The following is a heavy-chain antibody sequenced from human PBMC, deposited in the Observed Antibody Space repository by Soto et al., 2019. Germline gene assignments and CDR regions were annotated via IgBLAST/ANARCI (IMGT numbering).Heavy chain of an antibody. CDR1: GFTFSNYE. D-gene: IGHD3-3*01. V-gene: IGHV3-48*01. CDR3: ARDITADFWSNDYFDH. CDR2: ISSGSGTI. J-gene: IGHJ4*02. Sequence: GGSLRLSCVASGFTFSNYELDWVRQAPGKGLEWVSHISSGSGTIYYADSVKGRFTISRDNAKNSLYLQMNSLRAEDTAVYYCARDITADFWSNDYFDHWGPGTLVTVSS.